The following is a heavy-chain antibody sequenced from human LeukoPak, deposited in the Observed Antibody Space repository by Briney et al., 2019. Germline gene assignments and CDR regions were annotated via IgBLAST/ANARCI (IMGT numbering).Heavy chain of an antibody. CDR1: GGSISSYY. CDR3: AREAEYYDILTGYYVRAFDI. J-gene: IGHJ3*02. CDR2: IYYSGST. V-gene: IGHV4-59*01. Sequence: SETLSLTCTVSGGSISSYYWSWIRQPPGKGLEWIGYIYYSGSTNYNPSLKSRVTISVDTSKNQFSLKPSSVTAAGTAVYYCAREAEYYDILTGYYVRAFDIWGQGTMVTVSS. D-gene: IGHD3-9*01.